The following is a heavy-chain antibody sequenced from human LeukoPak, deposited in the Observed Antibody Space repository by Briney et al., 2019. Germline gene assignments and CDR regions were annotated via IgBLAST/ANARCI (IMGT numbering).Heavy chain of an antibody. CDR3: AVLRMTTVVQVDY. D-gene: IGHD4-23*01. V-gene: IGHV1-2*02. CDR1: GYTFTGYY. Sequence: ASVKVSCKASGYTFTGYYMHWVRQAPGQGLEWMGWINPNSGGTNYAQKFQGRVTMTRDTSISTAYMELSGLRPDDTAVYYCAVLRMTTVVQVDYWGQGTLVTVSS. CDR2: INPNSGGT. J-gene: IGHJ4*02.